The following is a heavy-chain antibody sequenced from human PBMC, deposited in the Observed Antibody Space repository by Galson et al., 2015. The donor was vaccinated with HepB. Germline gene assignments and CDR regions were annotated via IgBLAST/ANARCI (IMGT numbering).Heavy chain of an antibody. CDR1: GASVRNHW. CDR2: ISYSGVI. J-gene: IGHJ4*02. CDR3: ARGDDYVWEFDY. Sequence: SETLSLTCAVYGASVRNHWWSWVRQPPGKGLEWLGEISYSGVINYKSSFRSRVSMSLDTSTNHVSLKLNSVTAADTAVYYCARGDDYVWEFDYRSQGTLVTVSS. V-gene: IGHV4-34*01. D-gene: IGHD3-16*01.